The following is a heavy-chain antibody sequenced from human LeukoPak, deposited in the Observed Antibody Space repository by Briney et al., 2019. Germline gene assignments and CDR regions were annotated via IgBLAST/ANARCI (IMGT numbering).Heavy chain of an antibody. D-gene: IGHD6-13*01. CDR3: ATYSSSLYYFDY. J-gene: IGHJ4*02. CDR2: INHSGST. CDR1: GGSFSGYY. V-gene: IGHV4-34*01. Sequence: SETLSLTCAVYGGSFSGYYWSWIRQPPRKGLEWIGEINHSGSTNYNPSLKSRVTISVDTSKNQFSLKLSSVTAADTAVYYCATYSSSLYYFDYWGQGTLVTVSS.